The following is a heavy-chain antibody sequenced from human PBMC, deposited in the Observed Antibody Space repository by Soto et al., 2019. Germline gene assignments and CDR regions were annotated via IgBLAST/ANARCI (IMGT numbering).Heavy chain of an antibody. V-gene: IGHV3-23*01. D-gene: IGHD2-8*01. CDR3: AGRYCTNGVCYTNYYYHIDV. J-gene: IGHJ6*03. CDR1: GFTFSTYA. Sequence: EVQLLESGGGLVQPGGSLRLSCAASGFTFSTYAMSWVRKAPGKGLEWVSTITTSGGNTYYADSVQGRFTISRDNSKNTLYLQMNSLRAEDTAVYYCAGRYCTNGVCYTNYYYHIDVWGKGTTVTVSS. CDR2: ITTSGGNT.